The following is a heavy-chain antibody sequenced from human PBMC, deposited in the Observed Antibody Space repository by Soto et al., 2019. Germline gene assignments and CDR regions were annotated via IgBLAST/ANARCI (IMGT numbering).Heavy chain of an antibody. V-gene: IGHV3-53*01. J-gene: IGHJ4*02. CDR1: GFTVSGNY. Sequence: EVQLVESGGGLIQPGGSLRLSCAASGFTVSGNYMSWVRQAPGKGLELVSFTYSGGNTDYADSVKGRFTTSRDNSKNTLFLQMHSLRAEDTAVYYCARAKRGGFDYWGQGTLVTVSS. CDR3: ARAKRGGFDY. CDR2: TYSGGNT. D-gene: IGHD3-16*01.